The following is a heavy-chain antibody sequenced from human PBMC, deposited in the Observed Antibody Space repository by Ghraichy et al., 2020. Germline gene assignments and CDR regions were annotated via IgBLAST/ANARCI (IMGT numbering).Heavy chain of an antibody. CDR1: GFTFDNYY. Sequence: GESLNISCAASGFTFDNYYMSWVRQAPGEGPEWVANINQDGNAKGYVDSVKGRFTISRDNGKNSLYLQMNSLRAEDTAVYYCARDLKTGSYGGDCLDCWGQGTLVTGSS. V-gene: IGHV3-7*03. CDR3: ARDLKTGSYGGDCLDC. D-gene: IGHD2-21*02. CDR2: INQDGNAK. J-gene: IGHJ4*02.